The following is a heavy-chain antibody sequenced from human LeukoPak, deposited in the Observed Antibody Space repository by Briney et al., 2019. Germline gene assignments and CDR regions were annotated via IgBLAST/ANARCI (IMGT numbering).Heavy chain of an antibody. CDR3: ATIEAVRFHY. D-gene: IGHD6-19*01. J-gene: IGHJ4*02. V-gene: IGHV3-7*01. CDR2: IKQDGTEK. CDR1: GFTFSSHW. Sequence: PGGSLRLSCADSGFTFSSHWMAWVRQAPGKGLEWVANIKQDGTEKYYMDSVKGRFTISRGNAKNSLYLQMNSLRPEDTAVYYCATIEAVRFHYWGQGTLVTVSS.